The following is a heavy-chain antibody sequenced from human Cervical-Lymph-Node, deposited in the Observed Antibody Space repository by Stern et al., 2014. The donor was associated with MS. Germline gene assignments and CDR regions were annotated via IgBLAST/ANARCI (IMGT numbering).Heavy chain of an antibody. V-gene: IGHV3-21*01. J-gene: IGHJ4*02. CDR2: ISSSSSYI. D-gene: IGHD6-6*01. CDR1: GFTFSSYS. Sequence: EVQLVESGGGLVKPGGSLRLSCAASGFTFSSYSMNWVRQAPGKGLEWVSSISSSSSYIYYADSVKGRFTISRDNAKNSLYLQMNSLRAEDTAVYYCARDLRQLVRTGIYYFDYWGQGTLVTFSS. CDR3: ARDLRQLVRTGIYYFDY.